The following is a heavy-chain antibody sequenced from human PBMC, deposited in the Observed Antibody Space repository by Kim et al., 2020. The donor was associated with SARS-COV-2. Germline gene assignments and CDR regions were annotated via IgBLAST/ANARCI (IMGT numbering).Heavy chain of an antibody. D-gene: IGHD3-10*01. CDR3: VRGDPPYHGSGSYFDY. J-gene: IGHJ4*02. Sequence: SETLSLTCTVSGGSISSYYWSWIRQPPGKGLEWIGYIFYSGVTSYNPSLKSRVTIAIDTSKNQFSLKLSSVTAADTAVYYCVRGDPPYHGSGSYFDYWGQGTLVTVSS. V-gene: IGHV4-59*13. CDR2: IFYSGVT. CDR1: GGSISSYY.